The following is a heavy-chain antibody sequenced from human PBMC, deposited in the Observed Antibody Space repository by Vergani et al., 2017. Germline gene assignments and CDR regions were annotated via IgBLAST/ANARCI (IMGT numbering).Heavy chain of an antibody. CDR1: FDSIRTLY. CDR3: ARRSSSYYFDI. V-gene: IGHV4-38-2*02. Sequence: QVQLQESGPGLVKSSETLSLTCSVSFDSIRTLYCDWIRQPPGKGLEWISSVSHSGDTYFNPSLKGRVSISMDTSKNYFFLTLSSVTAADTAMYYCARRSSSYYFDIWGQGVLITVSS. J-gene: IGHJ5*02. D-gene: IGHD3-22*01. CDR2: VSHSGDT.